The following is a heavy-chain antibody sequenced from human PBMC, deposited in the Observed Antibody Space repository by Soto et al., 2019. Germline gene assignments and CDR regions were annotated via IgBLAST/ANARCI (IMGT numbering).Heavy chain of an antibody. CDR1: RYSINNNNC. D-gene: IGHD5-12*01. Sequence: PSETLSLTCDVSRYSINNNNCWRWVRQPPGGGLEWIGELHHGGSTNYNPSLESRVTFSVDISKNQFFLKLSSVTAADTAVYYCTKNSAYALDYWGQGTLVTVSS. CDR3: TKNSAYALDY. CDR2: LHHGGST. J-gene: IGHJ4*02. V-gene: IGHV4-4*02.